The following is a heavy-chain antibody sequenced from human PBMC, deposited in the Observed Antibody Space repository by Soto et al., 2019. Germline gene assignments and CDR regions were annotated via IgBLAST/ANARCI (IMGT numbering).Heavy chain of an antibody. CDR3: ARSYYDFWSGYYTTPFDY. Sequence: QVQLVQSGAEVKKPGASVKVSCKASGYTFTSYGISWVRQAPGQGLEWMGWISAYNGNTNYAQKLQGRVTKTTDPPPRTAYMELRSLRSDDTAVYYCARSYYDFWSGYYTTPFDYWGQGTLVTVSS. D-gene: IGHD3-3*01. J-gene: IGHJ4*02. CDR2: ISAYNGNT. V-gene: IGHV1-18*01. CDR1: GYTFTSYG.